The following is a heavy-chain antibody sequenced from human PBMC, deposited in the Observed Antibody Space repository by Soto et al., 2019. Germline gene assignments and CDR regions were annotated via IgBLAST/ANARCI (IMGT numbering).Heavy chain of an antibody. J-gene: IGHJ6*02. D-gene: IGHD6-13*01. CDR3: ARDRRIAAAGYYYYGMDV. CDR1: GFTFSSYA. V-gene: IGHV3-30-3*01. CDR2: ISYDGSNK. Sequence: QVQLVESGGGVVQPGRSLRLSCAASGFTFSSYAMHWVRQAPGKGLEWVAVISYDGSNKYYADSVKGRFTISRDNSKNTLYLQMNSLRAEDTAVYYCARDRRIAAAGYYYYGMDVWGQGTTVTVSS.